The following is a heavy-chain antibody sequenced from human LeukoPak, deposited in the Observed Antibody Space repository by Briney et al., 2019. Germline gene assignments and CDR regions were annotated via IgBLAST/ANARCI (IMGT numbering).Heavy chain of an antibody. CDR2: IYYSGST. CDR1: GGSISSYY. J-gene: IGHJ6*02. CDR3: ARGLRYDYVWGSYRYSPYGMDV. V-gene: IGHV4-59*01. D-gene: IGHD3-16*02. Sequence: PSETLSLTCTVSGGSISSYYWSWIRQPPGKGLEWIGYIYYSGSTNYNPSLKSRVTISVDTSKNQSSLKLSSVTAADTAVYYCARGLRYDYVWGSYRYSPYGMDVWGQGTTVTVSS.